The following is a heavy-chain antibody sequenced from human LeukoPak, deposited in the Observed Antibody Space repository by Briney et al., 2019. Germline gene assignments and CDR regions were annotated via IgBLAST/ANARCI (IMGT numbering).Heavy chain of an antibody. CDR2: IYYTGNT. Sequence: PSETLSLTFAVSGGPNNTYHWPWIRQPPGQALEWIGYIYYTGNTKYNPSLESRVTMSIDTSKNEFSLKIYSVNAADTAVYFCASGSVLTALYQWAQETLVTVSS. V-gene: IGHV4-59*01. CDR1: GGPNNTYH. J-gene: IGHJ4*02. D-gene: IGHD2-2*02. CDR3: ASGSVLTALYQ.